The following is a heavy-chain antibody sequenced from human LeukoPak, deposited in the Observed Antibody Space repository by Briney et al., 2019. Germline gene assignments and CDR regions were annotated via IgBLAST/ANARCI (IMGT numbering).Heavy chain of an antibody. CDR1: GYAFTGYN. Sequence: GASVTVSLSCSGYAFTGYNMHWVRHPPGQGLGWVGWMNTNSGNTGYAQKFQGRGSMTRNTSISTAYMELSSLRSEDAAVYYCARDNGGTAMAYYYYYYMDVWGKGTTVTISS. CDR2: MNTNSGNT. J-gene: IGHJ6*03. D-gene: IGHD5-18*01. V-gene: IGHV1-8*02. CDR3: ARDNGGTAMAYYYYYYMDV.